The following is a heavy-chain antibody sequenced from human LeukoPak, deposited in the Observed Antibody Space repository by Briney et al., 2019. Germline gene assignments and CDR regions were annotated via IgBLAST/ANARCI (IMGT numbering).Heavy chain of an antibody. J-gene: IGHJ4*02. D-gene: IGHD5-18*01. Sequence: GGSLRLSCAASGFTFDDYAMHWVRQPPGKGLEWVSLISGDGDSTYYADSVKGRLTISRDNIKNSLYLQVNSLTTEDTALYYCARGYIYGIGYWGQGTLVTVSS. CDR3: ARGYIYGIGY. CDR2: ISGDGDST. CDR1: GFTFDDYA. V-gene: IGHV3-43*02.